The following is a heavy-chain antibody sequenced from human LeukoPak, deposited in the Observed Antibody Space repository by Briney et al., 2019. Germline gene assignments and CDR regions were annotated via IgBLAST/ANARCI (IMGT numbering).Heavy chain of an antibody. V-gene: IGHV1-46*01. CDR3: AGSSHQRNWFDP. D-gene: IGHD1-26*01. CDR1: GYTFTSDY. CDR2: VHSSGGVI. Sequence: ASVKVSCKASGYTFTSDYMNWVRQAPGQGPEWMGIVHSSGGVIRYAQEFQGRVTVTRDTSTGTVYMELSSLRSEDTAVYYCAGSSHQRNWFDPWGQGTLVIVSS. J-gene: IGHJ5*02.